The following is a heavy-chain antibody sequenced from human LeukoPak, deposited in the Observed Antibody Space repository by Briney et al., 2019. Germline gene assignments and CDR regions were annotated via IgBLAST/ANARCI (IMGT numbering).Heavy chain of an antibody. Sequence: GGSLRLSCAASGFTFSSYSMNWVRQAPGKGLEWVSYISSFTSAIYYADSVKGRFTISSDNSKSSLFLQMSSLRAEDTAVYYCARVIAVAGTGMSRWGQGTLVTVSS. CDR2: ISSFTSAI. CDR3: ARVIAVAGTGMSR. CDR1: GFTFSSYS. V-gene: IGHV3-48*01. D-gene: IGHD6-19*01. J-gene: IGHJ4*02.